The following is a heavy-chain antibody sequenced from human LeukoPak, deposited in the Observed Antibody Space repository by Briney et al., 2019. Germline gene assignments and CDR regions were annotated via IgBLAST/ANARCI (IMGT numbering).Heavy chain of an antibody. CDR1: GGSISSYY. J-gene: IGHJ3*02. Sequence: SETLSLTCTVSGGSISSYYWSWIRQPPGKGLEWIGEINHSGSTNYNPSLKSRVTISVDTSKNQFSLKLSSVTAADTAVYYCARASSYSSGWYNVDAFDIWGQGTMVTVSS. CDR3: ARASSYSSGWYNVDAFDI. CDR2: INHSGST. D-gene: IGHD6-19*01. V-gene: IGHV4-34*01.